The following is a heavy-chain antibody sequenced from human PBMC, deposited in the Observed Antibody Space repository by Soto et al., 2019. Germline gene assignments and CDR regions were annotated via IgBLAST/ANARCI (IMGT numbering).Heavy chain of an antibody. CDR3: AREGGLYVDY. Sequence: QVQLVQSGAEEKKPGASVKVSCKASGFTFSGYTIHWVRQAPGQRLEWMGWIKADNTNTKYSQKFQGRVTITRDTSASTVYMELSSLRSEDTAVYYCAREGGLYVDYWGQGTMVTVSS. V-gene: IGHV1-3*05. CDR2: IKADNTNT. CDR1: GFTFSGYT. J-gene: IGHJ4*01. D-gene: IGHD5-12*01.